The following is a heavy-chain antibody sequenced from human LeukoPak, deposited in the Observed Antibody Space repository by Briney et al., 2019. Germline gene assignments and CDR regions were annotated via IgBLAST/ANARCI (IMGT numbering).Heavy chain of an antibody. CDR2: ISSSRSSI. V-gene: IGHV3-48*04. D-gene: IGHD6-19*01. CDR1: GFRFSFYS. CDR3: ARSQMAGIDYFDY. J-gene: IGHJ4*02. Sequence: GGSLRLSCAASGFRFSFYSMNWVRQAPGKGLEWVSYISSSRSSISYADSVKGRFTISRDNANNSLYLQMNSLRAEDTAVYYCARSQMAGIDYFDYWGQGTLVTVSS.